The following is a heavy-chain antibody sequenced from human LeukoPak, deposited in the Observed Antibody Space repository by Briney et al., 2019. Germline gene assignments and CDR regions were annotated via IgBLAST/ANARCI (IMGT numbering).Heavy chain of an antibody. V-gene: IGHV1-46*01. CDR3: ATGRGYSSSSLPGDKRYDAFDI. CDR2: INPSGGST. CDR1: GYTFTSYY. Sequence: AASVKVSCKASGYTFTSYYMHWVRQAPGQGLEWMGIINPSGGSTSYAQKFQDRVTMTRDMSTSTVYMELSSLRSEDTAVYYCATGRGYSSSSLPGDKRYDAFDIWGQGTMVTVSS. D-gene: IGHD6-6*01. J-gene: IGHJ3*02.